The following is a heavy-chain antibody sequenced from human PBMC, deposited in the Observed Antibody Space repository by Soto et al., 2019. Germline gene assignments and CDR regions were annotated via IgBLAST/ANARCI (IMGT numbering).Heavy chain of an antibody. D-gene: IGHD3-3*01. J-gene: IGHJ4*02. V-gene: IGHV2-5*02. CDR1: GFSLTTSGVG. CDR2: IYWDDDK. CDR3: AHRILRSVFGLVTTTAIYFDF. Sequence: QITLNESGPTVVKPAETLTLTCTFSGFSLTTSGVGVGWIRQSPGKAPEWLALIYWDDDKRYSASLKSRLTIPKDTSKNQVVLKMASVDPADPATYYCAHRILRSVFGLVTTTAIYFDFWGQGTPVVVSS.